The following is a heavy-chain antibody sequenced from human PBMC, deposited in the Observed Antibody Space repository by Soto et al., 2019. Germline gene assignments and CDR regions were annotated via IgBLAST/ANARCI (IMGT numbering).Heavy chain of an antibody. CDR1: GGSISSSSYY. CDR2: IYYSGST. CDR3: ARLIVVVPPDY. V-gene: IGHV4-39*01. D-gene: IGHD3-22*01. J-gene: IGHJ4*02. Sequence: SETLSLTCTVSGGSISSSSYYWGWIRQPPGKGLEWIGSIYYSGSTYYNPSLKSRVTISVDTSKNQFSLKLSSVTAADTAVYYCARLIVVVPPDYWGQGTLVTGSS.